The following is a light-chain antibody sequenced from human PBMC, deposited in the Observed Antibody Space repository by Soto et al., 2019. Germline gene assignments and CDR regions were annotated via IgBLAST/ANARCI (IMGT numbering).Light chain of an antibody. CDR1: QSVSNY. CDR3: QQYDNWPPWT. Sequence: ETVMTQSPATLSVSPGGRATLSCRASQSVSNYLAWYQQKTGQAPRLLIYDVSTRATGVPARFSGSGSGTEFSLTISSLQSEDFAVYYCQQYDNWPPWTFGQGTKVDIK. CDR2: DVS. V-gene: IGKV3-15*01. J-gene: IGKJ1*01.